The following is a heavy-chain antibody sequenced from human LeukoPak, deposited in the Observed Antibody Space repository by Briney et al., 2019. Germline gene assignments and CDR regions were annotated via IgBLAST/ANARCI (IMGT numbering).Heavy chain of an antibody. D-gene: IGHD3-22*01. CDR3: ARTTLDSSGYYFSGLDY. V-gene: IGHV3-53*01. CDR1: GFTVSSNY. CDR2: IYSGGST. J-gene: IGHJ4*02. Sequence: PGGSLRLPCAASGFTVSSNYMSWVRQAPGKGLEWVSVIYSGGSTYYADSVKGRFTISRDNSKNTLYLQMNSLRAEDTAVYYCARTTLDSSGYYFSGLDYWGQGTLVTVSS.